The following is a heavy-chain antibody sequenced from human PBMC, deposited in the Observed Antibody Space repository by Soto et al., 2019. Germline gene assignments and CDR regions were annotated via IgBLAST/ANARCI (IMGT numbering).Heavy chain of an antibody. CDR3: ASMGYYYGSGSYPLDY. J-gene: IGHJ4*02. V-gene: IGHV4-59*08. Sequence: QVQLQESGPGLVKPSETLSLTCTVSGGSISRYYWSWIRQPPGKGLEWIGFVYNSGSTYYNPSLKSRVTISVDTSKNQFFLKLSSVSAADTAVYYCASMGYYYGSGSYPLDYWGQGTLVTVSS. CDR1: GGSISRYY. CDR2: VYNSGST. D-gene: IGHD3-10*01.